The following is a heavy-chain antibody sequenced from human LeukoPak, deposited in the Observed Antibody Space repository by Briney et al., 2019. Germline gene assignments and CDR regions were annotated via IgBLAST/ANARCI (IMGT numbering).Heavy chain of an antibody. CDR3: ARPLRVTMIRGAAFRASSDFDP. J-gene: IGHJ5*02. D-gene: IGHD3-10*01. CDR2: INPNTGGT. CDR1: GYTFTGYY. V-gene: IGHV1-2*02. Sequence: ASVKVSCKASGYTFTGYYMHWVRQAPGQGFEWMGWINPNTGGTKYAQRFQDRVTMTRDTSISTAYMEVSRLRYDDTAVYYCARPLRVTMIRGAAFRASSDFDPWGQGTLVTVSS.